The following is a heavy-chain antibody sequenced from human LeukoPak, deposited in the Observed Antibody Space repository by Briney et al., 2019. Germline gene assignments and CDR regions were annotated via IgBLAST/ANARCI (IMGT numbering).Heavy chain of an antibody. CDR2: ISWNSGSI. CDR3: AKDRIAAAGSIDY. J-gene: IGHJ4*02. CDR1: GFTFDDYA. Sequence: GRSLRLSCAASGFTFDDYAMHWVRQAPGKGLEWVSGISWNSGSIGYADSVKGRFTIFRDNAKNSLYLQMNSLRAEDTALYYCAKDRIAAAGSIDYWGQGTLVTVSS. D-gene: IGHD6-13*01. V-gene: IGHV3-9*01.